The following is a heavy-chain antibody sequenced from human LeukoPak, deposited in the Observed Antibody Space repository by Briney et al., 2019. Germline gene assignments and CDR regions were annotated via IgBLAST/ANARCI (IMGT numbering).Heavy chain of an antibody. CDR2: INSDGSGT. CDR1: GFTFSSYW. Sequence: GGSLRLSCAASGFTFSSYWMHWVRQAPWKGLVWVSRINSDGSGTSYADSVKGRFTISRDNAKNTLYLQMNSLRAEDTAVYYCARVTAVAVPDYWGQGTLVTVSS. J-gene: IGHJ4*02. D-gene: IGHD6-19*01. V-gene: IGHV3-74*01. CDR3: ARVTAVAVPDY.